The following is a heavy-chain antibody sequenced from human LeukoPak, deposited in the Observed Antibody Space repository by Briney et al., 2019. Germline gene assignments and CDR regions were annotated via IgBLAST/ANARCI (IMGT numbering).Heavy chain of an antibody. CDR3: ASAYCGGDCYHSLLTD. Sequence: SETLSLTCAVYVGSFSGYYWTWIRQSPGKGLEWIGEINHSGSTNYNPSLKSRVTMSVDTSKNQFSLKLSSVTAADTAVYYCASAYCGGDCYHSLLTDWGQGTLVTVSS. CDR2: INHSGST. D-gene: IGHD2-21*02. V-gene: IGHV4-34*01. J-gene: IGHJ4*02. CDR1: VGSFSGYY.